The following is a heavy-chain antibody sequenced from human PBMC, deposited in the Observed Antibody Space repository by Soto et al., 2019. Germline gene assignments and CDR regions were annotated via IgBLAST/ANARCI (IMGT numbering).Heavy chain of an antibody. Sequence: PSETLSLTCTVSGGSISSSSYYWGWIRQPPGKGLEWIGSIYYSGSTYYNPSLKSRATISVDTSKNQFSLKLSSVTAADTAVYYCARHYGSGSYWAYYYYGMDVWGQGTTVTVSS. J-gene: IGHJ6*02. CDR1: GGSISSSSYY. CDR3: ARHYGSGSYWAYYYYGMDV. V-gene: IGHV4-39*01. CDR2: IYYSGST. D-gene: IGHD3-10*01.